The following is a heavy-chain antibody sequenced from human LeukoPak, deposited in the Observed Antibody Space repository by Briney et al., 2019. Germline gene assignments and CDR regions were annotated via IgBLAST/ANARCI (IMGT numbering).Heavy chain of an antibody. J-gene: IGHJ6*03. CDR1: GGTFSSYA. CDR3: ARVHGSGSYHLYYYYYMDV. D-gene: IGHD3-10*01. Sequence: GASVKVSCKASGGTFSSYAISWVRQAPGQGLEWMGGIIPIFGTANYAQKFQGRVTITADKSTSTAYMELSSLRSEDTAVYYCARVHGSGSYHLYYYYYMDVWGKGTTVTVSS. CDR2: IIPIFGTA. V-gene: IGHV1-69*06.